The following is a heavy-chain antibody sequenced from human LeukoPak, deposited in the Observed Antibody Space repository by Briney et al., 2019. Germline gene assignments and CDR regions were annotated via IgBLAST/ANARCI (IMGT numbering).Heavy chain of an antibody. V-gene: IGHV3-74*01. J-gene: IGHJ4*02. CDR3: ARTRGHSLDY. CDR2: IKYDASST. CDR1: GFTFSSHW. D-gene: IGHD6-13*01. Sequence: GGSLRLSCADSGFTFSSHWMHWVRQAPGKGLVWVSRIKYDASSTSYADSVKGRFTISRDNAKNTLYLQMNSLRAEDTAVYYCARTRGHSLDYWGQGTLVTVSS.